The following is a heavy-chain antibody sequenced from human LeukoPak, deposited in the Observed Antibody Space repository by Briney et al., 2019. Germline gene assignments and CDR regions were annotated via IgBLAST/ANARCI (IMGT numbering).Heavy chain of an antibody. CDR2: IYNDGTT. J-gene: IGHJ4*02. CDR1: GFTVSSNY. V-gene: IGHV3-66*01. D-gene: IGHD3-16*02. CDR3: ARDSFLTY. Sequence: GGSLRLSCAASGFTVSSNYMNWVRQAPGMGLGWVSIIYNDGTTYYADSVRGRLTISRDDSKNTIYLQMNSLRAEDTAIYYCARDSFLTYWSQGTLVTVS.